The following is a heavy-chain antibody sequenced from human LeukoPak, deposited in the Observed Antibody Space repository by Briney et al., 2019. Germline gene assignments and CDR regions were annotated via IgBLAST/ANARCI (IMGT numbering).Heavy chain of an antibody. D-gene: IGHD2-8*01. J-gene: IGHJ4*02. V-gene: IGHV3-7*01. CDR1: GFSFSSYW. CDR2: IRQDESEK. CDR3: AREVVAVLPDASTNDY. Sequence: GGSLRLSCAASGFSFSSYWMSWVRQVPGKGLEWVATIRQDESEKYHVDSVKGRFSISRDNAKNSLFLQMDSLRAEDTAVYFCAREVVAVLPDASTNDYWGQGALVFVSS.